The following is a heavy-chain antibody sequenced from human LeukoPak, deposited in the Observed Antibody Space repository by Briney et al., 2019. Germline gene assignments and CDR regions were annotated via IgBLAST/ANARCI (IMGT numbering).Heavy chain of an antibody. J-gene: IGHJ4*02. V-gene: IGHV3-23*01. CDR3: AKVDSDIVVVPAAACFDY. CDR1: GFTFSTYG. CDR2: ISGSGGST. D-gene: IGHD2-2*01. Sequence: GGSLRLSCAASGFTFSTYGMNWVRQAPGKGLEWVSAISGSGGSTYYADSVKGRFTISRDNSKNTLYLQMNSLRAEDTAVYYCAKVDSDIVVVPAAACFDYWGQGTLVTVSS.